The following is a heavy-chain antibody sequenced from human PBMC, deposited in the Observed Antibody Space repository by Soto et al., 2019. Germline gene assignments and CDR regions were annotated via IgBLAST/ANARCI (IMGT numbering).Heavy chain of an antibody. D-gene: IGHD2-15*01. CDR2: IYYSGST. CDR3: ARDCSGGSCYSGAGYGMDX. V-gene: IGHV4-31*03. CDR1: GGSISSGGYY. Sequence: SETLSLTCTVSGGSISSGGYYWSWIRQHPGKGLEWIGYIYYSGSTYYNPSLKSRVTISVDTSKNQFSLKLSSVTAADTAVYYCARDCSGGSCYSGAGYGMDXWGQGTTVTVS. J-gene: IGHJ6*02.